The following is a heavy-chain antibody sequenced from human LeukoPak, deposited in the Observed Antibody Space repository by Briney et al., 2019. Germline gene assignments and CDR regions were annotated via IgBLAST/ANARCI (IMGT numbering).Heavy chain of an antibody. CDR3: ARTPAAGYYYYGMDV. J-gene: IGHJ6*02. CDR2: INSDGSST. V-gene: IGHV3-74*01. D-gene: IGHD6-13*01. Sequence: PGRSLRLSCVGSGFTFNTYGIHWVRQAPGKGLVGVSRINSDGSSTSYADSVKGRFTISRDNAKNTLYLQMNSLRAEDTAVYYCARTPAAGYYYYGMDVWGQGTTVTVSS. CDR1: GFTFNTYG.